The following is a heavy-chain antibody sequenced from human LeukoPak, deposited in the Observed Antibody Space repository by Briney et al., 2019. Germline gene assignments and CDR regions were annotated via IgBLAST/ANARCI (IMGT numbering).Heavy chain of an antibody. V-gene: IGHV1-24*01. D-gene: IGHD4-23*01. Sequence: ASVKVSCKVSGYTLTELSMHWVRQAPGKGLEWMGGFDPEDGETIYAQKFQGRVTMAEDTSTDTAYMELSSLRSEDTAVYYCATDRAPLRWFDYWGQGTLVTVSS. CDR3: ATDRAPLRWFDY. CDR1: GYTLTELS. J-gene: IGHJ4*02. CDR2: FDPEDGET.